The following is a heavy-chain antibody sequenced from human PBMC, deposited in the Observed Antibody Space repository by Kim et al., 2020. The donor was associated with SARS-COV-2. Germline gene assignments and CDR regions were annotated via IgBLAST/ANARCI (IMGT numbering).Heavy chain of an antibody. J-gene: IGHJ5*02. Sequence: ALVKVSCKASGYTFTSYAMHWVRQAPGQRLEWMGWINAGNGNTKYSQKFQGRVTITRDTSASTAYMELSSLRSEDTAVYYCARDYYGSGSYPHNWFDPWGQGTLVTVSS. CDR1: GYTFTSYA. D-gene: IGHD3-10*01. V-gene: IGHV1-3*01. CDR3: ARDYYGSGSYPHNWFDP. CDR2: INAGNGNT.